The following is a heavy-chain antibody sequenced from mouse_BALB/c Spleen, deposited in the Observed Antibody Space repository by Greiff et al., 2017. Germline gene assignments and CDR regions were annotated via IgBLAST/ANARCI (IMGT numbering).Heavy chain of an antibody. J-gene: IGHJ3*01. CDR2: ISSGGSTI. Sequence: EVQVVESGGGLVQPGGSRKLSCAASGFTFSSFGMHWVRQAPEKGLEWVAYISSGGSTIYSADTVNVRFTISRANAKYTLFLQMTSLRSGATAMYNYERRDRGCVPCFAYWGQGTLVTVSA. V-gene: IGHV5-17*02. D-gene: IGHD1-1*02. CDR3: ERRDRGCVPCFAY. CDR1: GFTFSSFG.